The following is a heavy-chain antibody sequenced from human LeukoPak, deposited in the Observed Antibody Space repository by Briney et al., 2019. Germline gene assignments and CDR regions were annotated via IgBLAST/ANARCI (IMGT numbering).Heavy chain of an antibody. J-gene: IGHJ4*02. Sequence: GGSLRLSCAVSGFTFNNYALTWVRQTPGKGLECVSAISGDGVSPYYADSVRGRFTISRDNSKNTLYLQMNSLRVEDTAVYFCARDPGAFPYFFDCWGQGTLVTVSS. D-gene: IGHD4/OR15-4a*01. CDR3: ARDPGAFPYFFDC. CDR1: GFTFNNYA. V-gene: IGHV3-23*01. CDR2: ISGDGVSP.